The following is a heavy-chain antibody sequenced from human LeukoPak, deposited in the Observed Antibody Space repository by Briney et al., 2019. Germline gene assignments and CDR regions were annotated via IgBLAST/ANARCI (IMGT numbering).Heavy chain of an antibody. CDR1: GFTFSSYT. CDR2: ISSSGTTI. Sequence: TGGSLRLSCAASGFTFSSYTMNWVRQAPGKGLEWVSKISSSGTTIYYADSVKGRFTTSRDNAKNSLYLQLNSLRAEDTAVYYCARTNWGLGGAFDMWGQGTMVTVSS. V-gene: IGHV3-48*04. CDR3: ARTNWGLGGAFDM. J-gene: IGHJ3*02. D-gene: IGHD7-27*01.